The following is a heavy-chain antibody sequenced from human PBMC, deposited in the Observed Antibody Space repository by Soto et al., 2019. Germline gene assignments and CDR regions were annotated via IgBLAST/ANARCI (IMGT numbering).Heavy chain of an antibody. CDR3: ARVATVVPDY. J-gene: IGHJ4*02. D-gene: IGHD3-22*01. Sequence: PGGSLRLSCAAAGFTFNSHGMYWVRQSPGKGLEWVAVISRDGSNAYYADSVKGRFTISRDNSKNTLYLQMNSLRVGDTAVYYCARVATVVPDYWGQGTLVTVSS. CDR1: GFTFNSHG. V-gene: IGHV3-30*03. CDR2: ISRDGSNA.